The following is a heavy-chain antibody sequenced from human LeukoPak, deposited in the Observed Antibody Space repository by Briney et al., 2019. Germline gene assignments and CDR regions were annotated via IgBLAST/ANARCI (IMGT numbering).Heavy chain of an antibody. Sequence: GASVKVSCKVSGYTLTELSMHWVRQAPGKGLEWMGGFDPEDGETIYAQKSQGRVTMTEDTSTDTAYMELSSLRSEDTAVYYCATASFYCRGGSCYGSDYFDYGGKGTLVTVSS. CDR2: FDPEDGET. CDR1: GYTLTELS. V-gene: IGHV1-24*01. CDR3: ATASFYCRGGSCYGSDYFDY. J-gene: IGHJ4*02. D-gene: IGHD2-15*01.